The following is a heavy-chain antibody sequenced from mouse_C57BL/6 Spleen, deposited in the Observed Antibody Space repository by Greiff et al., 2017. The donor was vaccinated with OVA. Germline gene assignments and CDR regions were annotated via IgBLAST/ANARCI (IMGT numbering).Heavy chain of an antibody. CDR3: ARKGAAQAGYFDY. J-gene: IGHJ2*01. V-gene: IGHV1-59*01. CDR2: IDPSDSYT. Sequence: VQLQQPGAELVRPGTSVKLSCKASGYTFTSYWMHWVKQRPGQGLEWIGVIDPSDSYTNYNQKFKGKATLTVDTSSSTAYMQLSSLTSEDSAVYYCARKGAAQAGYFDYWGQGTTLTVSS. CDR1: GYTFTSYW. D-gene: IGHD3-2*02.